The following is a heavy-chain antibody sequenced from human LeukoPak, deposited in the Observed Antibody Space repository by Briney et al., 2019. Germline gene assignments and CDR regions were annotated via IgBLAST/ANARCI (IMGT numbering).Heavy chain of an antibody. CDR1: GYTFTSYD. CDR3: ARESLGSNNTVVIVSKGHDAFDI. V-gene: IGHV1-8*01. CDR2: MNPNSGNT. Sequence: ASVKVSCKASGYTFTSYDINWVRQATGQGLEWMGWMNPNSGNTGYAQKFQGRVTMTRNTSISTAYMELSSLTSDDTAVYFCARESLGSNNTVVIVSKGHDAFDIWGQGTLVTVSS. D-gene: IGHD4-23*01. J-gene: IGHJ3*02.